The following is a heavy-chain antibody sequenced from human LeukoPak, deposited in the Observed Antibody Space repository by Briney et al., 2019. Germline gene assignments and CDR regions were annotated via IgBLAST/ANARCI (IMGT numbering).Heavy chain of an antibody. V-gene: IGHV3-23*01. Sequence: PGGSLRLSRAASGFTFSSYAMSWVRQAPGKGLEWVSAISGSGGSTYYADSVKGRFTISRDNSKNTLYLQMNSLRAEDTAVYYCAKRPWYYYDSSGYYDYWGQGTLVTVPS. CDR3: AKRPWYYYDSSGYYDY. CDR2: ISGSGGST. J-gene: IGHJ4*02. D-gene: IGHD3-22*01. CDR1: GFTFSSYA.